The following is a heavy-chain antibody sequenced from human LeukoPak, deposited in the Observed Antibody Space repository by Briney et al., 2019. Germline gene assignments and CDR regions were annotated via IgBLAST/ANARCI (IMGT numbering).Heavy chain of an antibody. J-gene: IGHJ6*02. Sequence: PSETLSLTCTVSGGSIGSGDYYWSWIRQPPGKGPEWIGYIYYSGSTYYNPSLKSRVTISVDTSKNHFSLRLSSVTAADTAVYFCARYCSGGSCYPYYYYAMDVWGQGTTVTVSS. V-gene: IGHV4-30-4*01. CDR2: IYYSGST. CDR3: ARYCSGGSCYPYYYYAMDV. CDR1: GGSIGSGDYY. D-gene: IGHD2-15*01.